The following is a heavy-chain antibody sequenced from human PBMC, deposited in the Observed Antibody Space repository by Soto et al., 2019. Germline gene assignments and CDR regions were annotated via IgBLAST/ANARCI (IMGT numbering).Heavy chain of an antibody. CDR2: IYWDDDK. CDR3: AHTSQYVTPPH. CDR1: GFSLSTRGMG. Sequence: SGPTLVNPTQTLTLTCTFSGFSLSTRGMGVGWIRQPPGKALEWLALIYWDDDKRYSPSLRSRLTITKDTSKNHVVLTMTNMDPVDTATYYCAHTSQYVTPPHWGQGTLVTVSS. D-gene: IGHD3-16*01. V-gene: IGHV2-5*02. J-gene: IGHJ4*02.